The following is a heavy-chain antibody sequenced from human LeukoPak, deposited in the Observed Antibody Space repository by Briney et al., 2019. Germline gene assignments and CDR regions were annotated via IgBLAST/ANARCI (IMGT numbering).Heavy chain of an antibody. CDR3: ARHRGHSGYDPDFDY. CDR2: IYPGDSDT. J-gene: IGHJ4*02. Sequence: GESLKISCKVSGYSFTSYWIGWVRQMPGKGLEWVGIIYPGDSDTRYSPSFQGQVTISADKSISTAYLQWSSLKASDTAMYYCARHRGHSGYDPDFDYWGQGALVTVSS. CDR1: GYSFTSYW. D-gene: IGHD5-12*01. V-gene: IGHV5-51*01.